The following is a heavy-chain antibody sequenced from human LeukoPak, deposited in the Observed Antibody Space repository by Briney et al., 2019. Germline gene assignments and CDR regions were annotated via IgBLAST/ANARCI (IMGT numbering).Heavy chain of an antibody. V-gene: IGHV1-69*13. J-gene: IGHJ4*02. Sequence: ASVTVSCTASGGTFSSYAISWVRQAPGQGLEWMGGIIPIFGTANYAQKFQGRVTITADESTSTAYMELSSLRSEDTAVYYCARVGGDHGDYWGQGTLVTVSS. CDR1: GGTFSSYA. D-gene: IGHD4-17*01. CDR2: IIPIFGTA. CDR3: ARVGGDHGDY.